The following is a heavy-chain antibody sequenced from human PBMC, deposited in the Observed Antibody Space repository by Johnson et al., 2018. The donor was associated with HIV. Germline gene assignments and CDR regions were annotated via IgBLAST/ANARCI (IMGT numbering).Heavy chain of an antibody. CDR1: GFTVSINY. V-gene: IGHV3-7*01. D-gene: IGHD2-2*02. CDR2: IKQDGSEK. J-gene: IGHJ3*02. CDR3: AKDGGAIYLDAFDI. Sequence: VQLVESGGGLVQPGGSLRLSCAASGFTVSINYMSWVRQAPGNGLEWVANIKQDGSEKYYADSVKGRFTISIDNSKNTLYLQMNSLRAEDTAVYYCAKDGGAIYLDAFDIWGQGTMVTVSS.